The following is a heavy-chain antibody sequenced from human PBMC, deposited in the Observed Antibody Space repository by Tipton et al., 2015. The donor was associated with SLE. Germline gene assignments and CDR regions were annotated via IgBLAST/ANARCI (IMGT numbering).Heavy chain of an antibody. CDR1: GGSLTNIDYY. CDR2: VYYTGNT. J-gene: IGHJ3*02. Sequence: TLSLTCTVSGGSLTNIDYYWGWIRQPPGKGLEWVGTVYYTGNTFYNPSLKSRVTISVDTSKNQFSLNLSSVTAADTAVYYCARVGGDRREGFDIWGQGTMVTVSS. CDR3: ARVGGDRREGFDI. D-gene: IGHD3-10*01. V-gene: IGHV4-39*07.